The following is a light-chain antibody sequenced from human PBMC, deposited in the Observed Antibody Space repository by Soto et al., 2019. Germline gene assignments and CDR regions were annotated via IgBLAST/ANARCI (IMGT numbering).Light chain of an antibody. CDR3: QQLNSYPSIT. J-gene: IGKJ5*01. Sequence: EIVLTQSPATLSLSPGERATLSCRASQSVSSYLAWYQQKPGQAPRLLIYDASTRATGIPARFSGSGSGTDFTLTISSLQPEDFATYYCQQLNSYPSITFGQGTRLEIK. V-gene: IGKV3-11*01. CDR2: DAS. CDR1: QSVSSY.